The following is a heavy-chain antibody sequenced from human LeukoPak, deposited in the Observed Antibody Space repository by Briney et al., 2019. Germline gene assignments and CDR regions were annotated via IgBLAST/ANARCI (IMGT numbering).Heavy chain of an antibody. V-gene: IGHV3-33*01. J-gene: IGHJ4*02. D-gene: IGHD6-19*01. Sequence: GGSLRLSCATSGFTFSSYAMHWVRQAPGQELEWVAVIWYDGSNRYYADSVKGRITISRDNSKNTVYLQMNSLRAEDTAVYSCARSYLSGWYYLDYWGQGTLVTVSS. CDR3: ARSYLSGWYYLDY. CDR1: GFTFSSYA. CDR2: IWYDGSNR.